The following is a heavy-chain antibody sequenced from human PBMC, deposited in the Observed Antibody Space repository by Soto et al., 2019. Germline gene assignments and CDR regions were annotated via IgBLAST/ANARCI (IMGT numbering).Heavy chain of an antibody. V-gene: IGHV4-30-2*01. CDR2: IYHSGST. Sequence: QLQLQESGSGLVKPSQTLSLTCAVSGGSISSGGYSWSWIRQPPGKGLEWIGYIYHSGSTYYNPSLKRRVTISVDRSKNQFSLKLSSGTAAATAVSYCARGGKTVTTFDYWGQGTLVTVSS. CDR3: ARGGKTVTTFDY. J-gene: IGHJ4*02. D-gene: IGHD4-17*01. CDR1: GGSISSGGYS.